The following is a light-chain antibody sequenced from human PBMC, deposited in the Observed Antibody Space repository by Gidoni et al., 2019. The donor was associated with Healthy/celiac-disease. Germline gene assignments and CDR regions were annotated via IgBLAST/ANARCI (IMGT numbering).Light chain of an antibody. V-gene: IGKV2-28*01. CDR3: MQALQTPMYT. CDR2: LGS. Sequence: IVMTQSPLSLHVTPGEPASISCRSSQSLLHSNGYNYLDWYLQKPGQSPQLLIYLGSNRASGVPDRFSGSGSGTDFTLKISRVEAEDVGVYYCMQALQTPMYTFGQGTKLEIK. J-gene: IGKJ2*01. CDR1: QSLLHSNGYNY.